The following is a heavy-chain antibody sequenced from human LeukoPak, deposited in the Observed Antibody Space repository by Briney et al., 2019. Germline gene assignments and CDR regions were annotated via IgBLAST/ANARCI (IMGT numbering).Heavy chain of an antibody. CDR3: AGYRVSHGMGV. CDR2: INEDGSVK. Sequence: TGGSLRLSCAVSGFTFSSHWMAWVRQAPGKGPEWVANINEDGSVKYYVDSVMGRFSISRDNAKDLLYLQMNSLRAEDTAVYYCAGYRVSHGMGVWGQGTTVTVSS. J-gene: IGHJ6*02. V-gene: IGHV3-7*01. CDR1: GFTFSSHW. D-gene: IGHD3-16*02.